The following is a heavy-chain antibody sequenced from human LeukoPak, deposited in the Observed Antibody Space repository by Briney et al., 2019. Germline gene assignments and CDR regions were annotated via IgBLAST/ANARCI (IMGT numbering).Heavy chain of an antibody. J-gene: IGHJ3*02. D-gene: IGHD3-22*01. CDR3: ARDPRISIKVVVINAFDI. CDR1: GYAFSTYG. V-gene: IGHV1-18*01. Sequence: ASVKVSCKASGYAFSTYGISWVRQAPGQGLERVGWIGAYNSHTNSAQKFQGRVTMTTDTSTSTAYMELRSLRSDDTAVYYCARDPRISIKVVVINAFDIWGQGTMVTVSS. CDR2: IGAYNSHT.